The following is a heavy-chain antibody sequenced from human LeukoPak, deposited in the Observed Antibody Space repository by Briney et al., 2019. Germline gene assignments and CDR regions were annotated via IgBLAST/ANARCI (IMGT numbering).Heavy chain of an antibody. D-gene: IGHD1-26*01. CDR2: ISAYNGNT. J-gene: IGHJ4*02. Sequence: ASVKVSCKASGYPFTSYDINWVRQAPGQGLEWMGWISAYNGNTNYPQNLQGRVTLTTDTSTSTAYMELRSLRSDDTAVYYCVGGIVGATIDYWGQGTLVTVSS. CDR3: VGGIVGATIDY. CDR1: GYPFTSYD. V-gene: IGHV1-18*01.